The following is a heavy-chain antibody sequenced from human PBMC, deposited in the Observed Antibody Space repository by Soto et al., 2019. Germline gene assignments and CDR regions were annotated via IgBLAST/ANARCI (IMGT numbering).Heavy chain of an antibody. J-gene: IGHJ6*02. CDR3: ARSQGSSTSLEIYYYYYYGMDV. CDR1: GGTFSSYA. Sequence: QVQLVQSGAEVKKPGSSVKVSCKASGGTFSSYAIIWVRQAPGQGLEWMGGIIPISGTANYAQKFQGRVTITADESTSTGYMELSSLRSEDTAVYYCARSQGSSTSLEIYYYYYYGMDVWGQGTTVTVSS. CDR2: IIPISGTA. V-gene: IGHV1-69*01. D-gene: IGHD2-2*01.